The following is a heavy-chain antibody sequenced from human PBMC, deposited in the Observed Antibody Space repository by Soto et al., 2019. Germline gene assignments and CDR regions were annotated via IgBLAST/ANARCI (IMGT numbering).Heavy chain of an antibody. D-gene: IGHD1-1*01. J-gene: IGHJ5*02. CDR1: GGSINTYY. Sequence: PSETLSLTCTVTGGSINTYYWSWIRQSAGKGLEWIGRVYTTGSTNYNPSLKSRVTISVDTSRNQFSLSLRSVTAADTAVYYCARDFHFICADFAHMRWNFDPWGQGTLVTVSS. V-gene: IGHV4-4*07. CDR3: ARDFHFICADFAHMRWNFDP. CDR2: VYTTGST.